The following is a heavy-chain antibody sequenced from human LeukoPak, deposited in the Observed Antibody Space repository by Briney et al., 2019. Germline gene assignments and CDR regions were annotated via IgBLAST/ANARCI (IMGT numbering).Heavy chain of an antibody. D-gene: IGHD6-19*01. CDR2: ISGSGGST. J-gene: IGHJ4*02. Sequence: GGSLRLSCAASGFTFSSYAMSWVRQAPGKGLEWVSAISGSGGSTYYADSVKGRFTISRDNSKNTLYLQMNSLRAEDTAVYYCAREIPTYSGWYGGVDYWGQGTLVTVSS. CDR3: AREIPTYSGWYGGVDY. V-gene: IGHV3-23*01. CDR1: GFTFSSYA.